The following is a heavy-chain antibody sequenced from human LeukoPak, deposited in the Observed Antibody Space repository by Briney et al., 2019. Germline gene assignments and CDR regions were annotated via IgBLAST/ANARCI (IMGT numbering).Heavy chain of an antibody. CDR3: ARSCCSGYPYYFDY. D-gene: IGHD3-22*01. J-gene: IGHJ4*02. Sequence: GGSLRLSCAASGFTFSSYAMHWVRQAPGKGLEWVAVISYDGSNKDYADSVKGRFTISRDNSKNTLYRQMNSLRAEETAVYYCARSCCSGYPYYFDYWGQGTLVTVSS. CDR1: GFTFSSYA. V-gene: IGHV3-30-3*01. CDR2: ISYDGSNK.